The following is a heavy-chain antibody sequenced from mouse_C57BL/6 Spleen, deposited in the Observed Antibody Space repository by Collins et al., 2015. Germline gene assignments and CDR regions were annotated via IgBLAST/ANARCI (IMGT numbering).Heavy chain of an antibody. CDR3: AIYYYGSRRRYFDV. CDR1: GYTFTSYG. J-gene: IGHJ1*03. CDR2: IYIGNGYT. D-gene: IGHD1-1*01. V-gene: IGHV1-58*01. Sequence: EVQLQQSGAELVRPGSSVKMSCKTSGYTFTSYGINWVKQRPGQGLEWIGYIYIGNGYTEYNEKFKGKVTLTSDTSSSTAYMQHSSLTSEDSAIYFCAIYYYGSRRRYFDVWGTGTTVTVSS.